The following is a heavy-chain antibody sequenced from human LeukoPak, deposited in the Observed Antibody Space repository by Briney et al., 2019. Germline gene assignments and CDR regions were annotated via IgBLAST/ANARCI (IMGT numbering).Heavy chain of an antibody. V-gene: IGHV1-2*06. J-gene: IGHJ4*02. D-gene: IGHD4-17*01. CDR3: ARVEATTGPRHFDS. CDR2: INPNNDGT. CDR1: GYTFTAYY. Sequence: GASVKVSCKASGYTFTAYYIHWVRQAPGQGLEWMGRINPNNDGTNYAQKFQGRVTMTRDTSISTAYMELNSLRSDDTAVYYCARVEATTGPRHFDSWGQGTLVTVSS.